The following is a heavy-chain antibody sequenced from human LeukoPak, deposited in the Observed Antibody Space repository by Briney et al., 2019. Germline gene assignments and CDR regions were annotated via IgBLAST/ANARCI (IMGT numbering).Heavy chain of an antibody. Sequence: GGSLRLSCAASGFIFSTYWMSWVRQAPGKGLEWVANIKQDGSEKYYVDSVKGRFTISRDNAKNSLYLQMNSLRAEDTAVYYCARVRWLQLSHYMDVWGKGTTVTISS. J-gene: IGHJ6*03. D-gene: IGHD5-24*01. CDR2: IKQDGSEK. CDR1: GFIFSTYW. CDR3: ARVRWLQLSHYMDV. V-gene: IGHV3-7*01.